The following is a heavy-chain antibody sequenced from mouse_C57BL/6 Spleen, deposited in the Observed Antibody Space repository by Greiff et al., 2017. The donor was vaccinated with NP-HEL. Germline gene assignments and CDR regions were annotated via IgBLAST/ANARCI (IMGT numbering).Heavy chain of an antibody. Sequence: QVQLQQSGPELVKPGASVKISCKASGYAFSSSWMNWAKQRPGKGLEWIGRIYPGDGDTNYNGKFKGKATLTADKSSSTAYMQLSSLTSEDSAVYFCARNPFITTAPFAYWGQGTLVTVSA. CDR1: GYAFSSSW. V-gene: IGHV1-82*01. J-gene: IGHJ3*01. CDR3: ARNPFITTAPFAY. D-gene: IGHD1-1*01. CDR2: IYPGDGDT.